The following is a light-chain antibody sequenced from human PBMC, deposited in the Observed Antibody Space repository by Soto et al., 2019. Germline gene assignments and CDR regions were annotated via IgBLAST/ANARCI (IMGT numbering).Light chain of an antibody. V-gene: IGLV2-14*03. CDR1: SSDIGLYNY. J-gene: IGLJ3*02. CDR3: NSYTTNSTIV. Sequence: QSALTQPASLSGSPEQSITISCTGTSSDIGLYNYVSWYQQHPDKVPKLLIYDVNNRPSGISNRFSGSKSGNTASLTISGLQAEDEADYYCNSYTTNSTIVFGGGTKLTVL. CDR2: DVN.